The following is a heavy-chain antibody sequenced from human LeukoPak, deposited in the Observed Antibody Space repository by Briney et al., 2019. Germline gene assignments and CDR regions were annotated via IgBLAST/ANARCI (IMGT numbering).Heavy chain of an antibody. CDR3: ARRGSIAANGFDP. CDR2: IYPGDSDT. J-gene: IGHJ5*02. V-gene: IGHV5-51*01. CDR1: GYSFTSYW. D-gene: IGHD6-6*01. Sequence: GGSLQISFQGSGYSFTSYWIGWVRQMPGKGLEWMGIIYPGDSDTRYSPSFQGQVTISADKSISTAYLQWSSLKASDTAMYYCARRGSIAANGFDPWGQGTLVTVSS.